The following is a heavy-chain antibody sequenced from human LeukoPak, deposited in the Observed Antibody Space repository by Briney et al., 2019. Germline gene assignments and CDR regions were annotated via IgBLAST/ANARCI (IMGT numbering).Heavy chain of an antibody. CDR2: INWNGDNT. D-gene: IGHD6-19*01. CDR1: GFIFDDFT. Sequence: GGSLRISCAASGFIFDDFTMHWVRQAPGKGLEWVSLINWNGDNTYYVDSVKGRFTISRDNSKNSLYLQMHSLRNEDTALYYCAKASVTGRGFFDSWGQGSLVTVSS. CDR3: AKASVTGRGFFDS. V-gene: IGHV3-43*01. J-gene: IGHJ4*02.